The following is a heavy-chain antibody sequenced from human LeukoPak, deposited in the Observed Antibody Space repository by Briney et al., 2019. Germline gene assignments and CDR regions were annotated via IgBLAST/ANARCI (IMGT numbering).Heavy chain of an antibody. CDR1: GFNVTTNG. CDR3: ARFAGGRNSISMKVVVRGPLGGPFDI. J-gene: IGHJ3*02. CDR2: ISGSGDTI. D-gene: IGHD3-22*01. V-gene: IGHV3-23*01. Sequence: GGSLRLSCAASGFNVTTNGMGWVRQAPGKGLEWVSGISGSGDTIYYADSVKGRFTISRDNFRNTLSLQMDSLKAEDTAIYYCARFAGGRNSISMKVVVRGPLGGPFDIWGPGTTVTVSS.